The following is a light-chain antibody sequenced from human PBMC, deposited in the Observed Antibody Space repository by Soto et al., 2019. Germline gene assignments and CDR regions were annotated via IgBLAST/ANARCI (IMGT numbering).Light chain of an antibody. CDR3: QQSFTTPYT. Sequence: DIQMTQSPSSLSASVGDRVTITCRASQTIAMYVNWFQQKPGKAPKPLIYTTSSLQSGVPLRFSGSGSETDFTLNISRLQPEDSAPYYCQQSFTTPYTFGQGTKLEIK. CDR1: QTIAMY. V-gene: IGKV1-39*01. CDR2: TTS. J-gene: IGKJ2*01.